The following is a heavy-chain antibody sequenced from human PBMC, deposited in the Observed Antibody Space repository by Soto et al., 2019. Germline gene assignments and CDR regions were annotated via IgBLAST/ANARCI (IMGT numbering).Heavy chain of an antibody. J-gene: IGHJ6*02. CDR1: GFTFRGYW. Sequence: LRLSCGGSGFTFRGYWMHWVRQSPGKGLVWVSRINSDGTTTAYADSVKGRFTISRDNSKNTLFLQMTSLRADDTAVYYCTHCRGESCHGGYFGMDVWGQGTTVTVSS. V-gene: IGHV3-74*01. D-gene: IGHD2-15*01. CDR2: INSDGTTT. CDR3: THCRGESCHGGYFGMDV.